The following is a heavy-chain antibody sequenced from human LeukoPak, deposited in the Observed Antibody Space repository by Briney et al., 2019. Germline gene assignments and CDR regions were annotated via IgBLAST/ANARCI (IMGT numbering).Heavy chain of an antibody. D-gene: IGHD3-22*01. J-gene: IGHJ4*02. V-gene: IGHV1-2*06. Sequence: ASVKVSCTASGYTFTGYYMHWVRQAPGQGLEWMGRINPNSGGTNYAQKFQGRVTMTRDTSISTAYMGLSRLRSDDTAVYYCARGWGGIDSSGYPFDYWGQGTLVTVSS. CDR3: ARGWGGIDSSGYPFDY. CDR2: INPNSGGT. CDR1: GYTFTGYY.